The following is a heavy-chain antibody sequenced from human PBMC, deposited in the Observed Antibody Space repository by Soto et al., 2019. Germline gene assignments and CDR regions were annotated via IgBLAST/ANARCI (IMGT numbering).Heavy chain of an antibody. CDR2: ISANTGST. D-gene: IGHD3-10*02. J-gene: IGHJ4*02. CDR1: GYTFTTYG. CDR3: ARDLFD. V-gene: IGHV1-18*01. Sequence: HVHLVQSGAEVKKPGASVKVSCKTSGYTFTTYGITWVRQAPGQGLEWMGWISANTGSTNYTQKFQGRLTMTTDTSTSTAYMELRSLRSDDTAVYYCARDLFDWGQGTLVTVSS.